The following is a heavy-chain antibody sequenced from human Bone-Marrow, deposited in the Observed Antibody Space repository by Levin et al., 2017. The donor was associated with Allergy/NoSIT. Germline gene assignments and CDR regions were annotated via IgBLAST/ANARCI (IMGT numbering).Heavy chain of an antibody. CDR3: ARLSGSHSVGYYFDS. Sequence: SCAASGFNFGDHYLDWVRQAPGKGLEWVGRSRNRANSYSPQYAASVEGRFTISRDDSMNTLFLHMSSLKIEDTAVYFCARLSGSHSVGYYFDSWGQGTLVAVSS. CDR1: GFNFGDHY. CDR2: SRNRANSYSP. V-gene: IGHV3-72*01. J-gene: IGHJ4*02. D-gene: IGHD1-26*01.